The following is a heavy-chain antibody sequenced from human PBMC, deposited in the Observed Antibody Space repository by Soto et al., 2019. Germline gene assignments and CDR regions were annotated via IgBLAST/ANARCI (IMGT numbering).Heavy chain of an antibody. Sequence: QVQLVQSGAEVKKPGASVKFSSKASGYTFTSYVITWGRQATGKGLEWMGWLNPNSGNTGYAQRFQGRVTMTRNTSISTAYMELSSLRSEDTAVYYCARTLYGDNVDYWGQGTLVTVSS. D-gene: IGHD4-17*01. CDR3: ARTLYGDNVDY. V-gene: IGHV1-8*01. CDR1: GYTFTSYV. CDR2: LNPNSGNT. J-gene: IGHJ4*02.